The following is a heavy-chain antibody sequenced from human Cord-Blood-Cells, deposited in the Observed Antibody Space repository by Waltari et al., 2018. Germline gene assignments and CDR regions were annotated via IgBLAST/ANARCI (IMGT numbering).Heavy chain of an antibody. Sequence: VQLVESGGGLVQPGGYLGRSGAAPGFTLSNAGLSWVGQAPGKGLEWVGRIKSKTDGGTTDYAAPVKGRFTISRDDSKNTLYLQMNSLKTEDTAVYYCTTAPSATFDYWGQGTLVTVSS. CDR2: IKSKTDGGTT. D-gene: IGHD2-2*01. CDR1: GFTLSNAG. CDR3: TTAPSATFDY. J-gene: IGHJ4*02. V-gene: IGHV3-15*01.